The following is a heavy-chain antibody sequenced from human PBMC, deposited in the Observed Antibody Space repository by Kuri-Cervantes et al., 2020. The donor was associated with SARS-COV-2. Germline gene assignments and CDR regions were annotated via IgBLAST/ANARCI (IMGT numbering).Heavy chain of an antibody. V-gene: IGHV3-30-3*01. CDR1: GFTFSSYA. J-gene: IGHJ6*03. CDR2: ISYDGSNK. CDR3: ARDWESSSWIEYYMDV. Sequence: GGSLRLSCAASGFTFSSYAMHWVRQAPGKGLEWVAVISYDGSNKYYADSVKGRFTISRDNSKNTLYLQMNSLRAEDTAVYYCARDWESSSWIEYYMDVWGKGTTVTVSS. D-gene: IGHD6-13*01.